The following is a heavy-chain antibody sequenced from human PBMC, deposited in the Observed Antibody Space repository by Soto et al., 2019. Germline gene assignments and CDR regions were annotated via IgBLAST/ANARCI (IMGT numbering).Heavy chain of an antibody. V-gene: IGHV4-31*03. CDR2: IYYSGST. Sequence: QVQLQESGPGLVKPSQTLSLTCTVSGGSISSGGYYWSWIRQHPGKGLEWIGYIYYSGSTFYNPSLQSRVTISVDTSKNQFSLKLSSLTAADTAVYYCARVSCISTSCYAYYYYGMDVWGQGTTVTVSS. CDR1: GGSISSGGYY. CDR3: ARVSCISTSCYAYYYYGMDV. J-gene: IGHJ6*02. D-gene: IGHD2-2*01.